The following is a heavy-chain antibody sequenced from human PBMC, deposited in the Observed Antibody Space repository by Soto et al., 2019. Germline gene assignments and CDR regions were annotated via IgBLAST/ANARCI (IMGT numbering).Heavy chain of an antibody. CDR3: ARTDNYGPGTYSGGNWFDP. D-gene: IGHD3-10*01. J-gene: IGHJ5*02. Sequence: SGPTLVNPTQTLTLTCTFSGFTLTTTGMCVSWIRQPPGKALEWLALIDWDDDKYYSTSLKTRLTISKDTSKNQVVLTMTNMDPVDTATYYCARTDNYGPGTYSGGNWFDPWGPGTLVTVSS. CDR2: IDWDDDK. V-gene: IGHV2-70*01. CDR1: GFTLTTTGMC.